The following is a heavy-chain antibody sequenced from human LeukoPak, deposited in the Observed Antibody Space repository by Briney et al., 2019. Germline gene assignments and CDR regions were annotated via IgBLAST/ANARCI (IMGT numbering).Heavy chain of an antibody. J-gene: IGHJ4*02. CDR3: ARHEYGDFHFDY. CDR1: GDSISSYY. D-gene: IGHD4-17*01. Sequence: SETLSLTCTVSGDSISSYYWSWIRQPPGRGLEWIGYIYYSGSTNYNPSLKSRVTISVDTSKNQFSLKLSSVTAADTAVHYCARHEYGDFHFDYWGQGTLVTVSS. CDR2: IYYSGST. V-gene: IGHV4-59*08.